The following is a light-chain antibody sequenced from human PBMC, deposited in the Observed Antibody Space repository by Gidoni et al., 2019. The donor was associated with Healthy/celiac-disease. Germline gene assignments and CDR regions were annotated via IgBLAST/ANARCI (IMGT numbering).Light chain of an antibody. V-gene: IGLV2-14*01. J-gene: IGLJ2*01. CDR2: EVS. Sequence: QSALTQPASVSGSHGQSITISCTGTSSEVGGYNYVSCYQPHSGKAPKLRIYEVSNRPSGVSNRVSGSKSGNTASLTISGLQAEDEADYYCSSYTSSSTLVFGGGTKLTVL. CDR1: SSEVGGYNY. CDR3: SSYTSSSTLV.